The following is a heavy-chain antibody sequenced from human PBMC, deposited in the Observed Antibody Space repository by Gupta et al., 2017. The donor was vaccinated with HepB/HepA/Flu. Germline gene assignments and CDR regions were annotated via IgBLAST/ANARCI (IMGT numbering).Heavy chain of an antibody. CDR2: ISFSSTTI. CDR1: GFTFSPYG. J-gene: IGHJ4*02. Sequence: EVQLVESGGGLVQPGGSLRLSCAASGFTFSPYGMNWVRQAPGRGLEWVAYISFSSTTIYYADSVKGRFTISRDNAKNSLYLQMNSLRDEDTAVYYCASLYCRTTSCYIWGQGTLVTVSS. CDR3: ASLYCRTTSCYI. V-gene: IGHV3-48*02. D-gene: IGHD2-2*02.